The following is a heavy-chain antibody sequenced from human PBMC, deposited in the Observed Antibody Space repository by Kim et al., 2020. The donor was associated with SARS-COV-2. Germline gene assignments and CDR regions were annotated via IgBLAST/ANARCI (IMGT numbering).Heavy chain of an antibody. D-gene: IGHD1-26*01. Sequence: YAQKLQGRVTMTPDTSTSTAYMELRSLRSDDTAVYYCAQTWLAEWELLDWGQGTLVTVSS. J-gene: IGHJ4*02. CDR3: AQTWLAEWELLD. V-gene: IGHV1-18*01.